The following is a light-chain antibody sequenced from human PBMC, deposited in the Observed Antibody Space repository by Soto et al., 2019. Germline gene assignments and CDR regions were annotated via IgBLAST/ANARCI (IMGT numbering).Light chain of an antibody. J-gene: IGKJ1*01. CDR2: DAS. Sequence: DIQMTQSPSTLSASVGDRVTITCRASQSISSWLAWYQQKPGKAPKLLIYDASSLESGVPSRFSGSGSGTEFTLPISSLQPDDFATYYCQHSRTFGQGTKVEIK. CDR1: QSISSW. CDR3: QHSRT. V-gene: IGKV1-5*01.